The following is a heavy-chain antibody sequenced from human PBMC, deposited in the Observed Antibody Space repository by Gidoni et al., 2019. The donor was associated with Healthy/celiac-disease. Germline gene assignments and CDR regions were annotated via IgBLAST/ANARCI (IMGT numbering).Heavy chain of an antibody. V-gene: IGHV5-51*01. CDR2: IYPGDSDT. J-gene: IGHJ4*02. Sequence: EVQLVQPGAEVKKPGESLIVSCKGSAYSFTCYWIGWVRQMPGIGLEWLGIIYPGDSDTRYSPSFQGQVTITADKSISTAYLQWSSLKASDTAMYYCARRRTIFGVVSEFDYWGQGTLVTVSS. CDR1: AYSFTCYW. D-gene: IGHD3-3*01. CDR3: ARRRTIFGVVSEFDY.